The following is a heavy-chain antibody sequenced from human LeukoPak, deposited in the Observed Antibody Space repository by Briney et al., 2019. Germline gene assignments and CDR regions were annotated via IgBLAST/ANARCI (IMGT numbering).Heavy chain of an antibody. D-gene: IGHD2-2*01. CDR1: GYTFTSYG. CDR2: ISAYNGNT. J-gene: IGHJ4*02. V-gene: IGHV1-18*01. Sequence: GASVRVCCKAAGYTFTSYGISWGRQAAGQGLEWIGWISAYNGNTNYAQKLQGRVTMTTDTSTSTAYMELRSLRSDDTAVYYCVLLRPWFFFDYWGQGTLVTVSS. CDR3: VLLRPWFFFDY.